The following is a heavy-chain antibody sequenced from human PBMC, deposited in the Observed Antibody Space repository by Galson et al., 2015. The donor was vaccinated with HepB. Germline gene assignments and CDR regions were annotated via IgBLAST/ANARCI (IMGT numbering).Heavy chain of an antibody. J-gene: IGHJ5*02. CDR2: ISGSGGST. D-gene: IGHD3-10*01. V-gene: IGHV3-23*01. Sequence: SLRLSCAASGFTFSSYAMSWVRQAPGKGLEWVSAISGSGGSTYYADSVKGRFTISRDNSKNTLYLQMNSLRAEDTAVYYCAKESLNWSHGSGSYYNRANWFDPWGQGTLVTVSS. CDR1: GFTFSSYA. CDR3: AKESLNWSHGSGSYYNRANWFDP.